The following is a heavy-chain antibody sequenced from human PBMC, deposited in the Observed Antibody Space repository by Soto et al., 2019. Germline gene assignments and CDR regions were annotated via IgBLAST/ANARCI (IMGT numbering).Heavy chain of an antibody. CDR2: IIPIFGTA. Sequence: SVKVSCKASGGTFSSYAISWVRQAPGQGLEWMGGIIPIFGTANYAQKFQGRVTITADESTSTAYMELSSLRSEDTAVYYCARHSGSHSDSAGYFPQWGQGTLVTVSS. V-gene: IGHV1-69*13. D-gene: IGHD1-26*01. CDR3: ARHSGSHSDSAGYFPQ. J-gene: IGHJ1*01. CDR1: GGTFSSYA.